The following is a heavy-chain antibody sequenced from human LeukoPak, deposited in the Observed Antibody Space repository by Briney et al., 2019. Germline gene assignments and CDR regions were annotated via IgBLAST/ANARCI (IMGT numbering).Heavy chain of an antibody. J-gene: IGHJ5*02. CDR2: IYPSDSDT. D-gene: IGHD6-13*01. Sequence: GESLKISCMASGYTFTTYWIGWVRQMPGKGLGWMGVIYPSDSDTRYSPSFQGQVTISADKSISTAYLQWSSLKASDTAMYYCVRPRSSWYDWFDPWGQGTLVTVSS. CDR1: GYTFTTYW. CDR3: VRPRSSWYDWFDP. V-gene: IGHV5-51*01.